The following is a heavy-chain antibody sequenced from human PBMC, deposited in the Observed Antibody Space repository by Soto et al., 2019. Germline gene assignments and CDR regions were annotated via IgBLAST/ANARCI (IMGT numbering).Heavy chain of an antibody. CDR1: GGSISSSSYY. D-gene: IGHD1-26*01. CDR2: IYYSGST. Sequence: PSETLSLTCTVSGGSISSSSYYWGWIRQPPGKGLEWIGSIYYSGSTYYNPSLKSRVTISVDTSKNQFSLKLSSVTAADTAVYYCARLTGVPGGSYHYYYGMDVCGQRTTVTVSS. J-gene: IGHJ6*02. CDR3: ARLTGVPGGSYHYYYGMDV. V-gene: IGHV4-39*01.